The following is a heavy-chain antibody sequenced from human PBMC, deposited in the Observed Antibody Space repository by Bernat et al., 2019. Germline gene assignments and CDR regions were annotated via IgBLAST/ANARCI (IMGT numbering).Heavy chain of an antibody. CDR2: IIPILGIA. V-gene: IGHV1-69*04. Sequence: GAEVKKPGSSVKVSCKASGGTFSSYTISWVRQAPGQGLEWMGRIIPILGIANYAQKFQGRVTITADKSTSTAYMELSSLRSEDTAVYYCAREKEMGYYGSGSSDWGQGTLATVSS. D-gene: IGHD3-10*01. CDR1: GGTFSSYT. CDR3: AREKEMGYYGSGSSD. J-gene: IGHJ4*02.